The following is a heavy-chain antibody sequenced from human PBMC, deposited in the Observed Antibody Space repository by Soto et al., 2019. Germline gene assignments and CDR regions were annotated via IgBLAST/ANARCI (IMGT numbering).Heavy chain of an antibody. D-gene: IGHD5-18*01. Sequence: SETLSLTCTVSGGSISSGGYYWSWIRQNPGKGLEWIGYIYYSGSTYYNPSLKSRVTISVDTSKNQFSLKLSSVTAADTAVYYCARVPRQKNTAIWYFDYWGQGTLVTVSS. V-gene: IGHV4-31*03. CDR2: IYYSGST. J-gene: IGHJ4*02. CDR3: ARVPRQKNTAIWYFDY. CDR1: GGSISSGGYY.